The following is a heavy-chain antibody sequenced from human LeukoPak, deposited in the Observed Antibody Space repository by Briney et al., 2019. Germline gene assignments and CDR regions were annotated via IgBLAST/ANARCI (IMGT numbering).Heavy chain of an antibody. D-gene: IGHD4-17*01. CDR3: AIMTTVTYIDY. Sequence: GGSLRLSCAAAGLSFSSYDMYWVRQAPGKGLEWVSSISSSSSYIYYADSVKGRFTISRDNAKNSLYLQMNSLRAEDTAVYYCAIMTTVTYIDYWGQGTLVTVSS. CDR2: ISSSSSYI. V-gene: IGHV3-21*01. CDR1: GLSFSSYD. J-gene: IGHJ4*02.